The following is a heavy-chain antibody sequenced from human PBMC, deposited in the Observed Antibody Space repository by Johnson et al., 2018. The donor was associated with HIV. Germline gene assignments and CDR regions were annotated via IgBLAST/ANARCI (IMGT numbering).Heavy chain of an antibody. Sequence: QVQLVESGGGLVKPGGSLRLSCAASGFTFSDYYMSWIRQAPGKGLEWVSGISWNGGSIGYADSVKGRFTISRDNAKNSLYLQINSLRVEDTAVYYCVSDRGFFAFDMWGQGTMVTVSS. CDR1: GFTFSDYY. J-gene: IGHJ3*02. D-gene: IGHD3-3*01. CDR3: VSDRGFFAFDM. CDR2: ISWNGGSI. V-gene: IGHV3-11*04.